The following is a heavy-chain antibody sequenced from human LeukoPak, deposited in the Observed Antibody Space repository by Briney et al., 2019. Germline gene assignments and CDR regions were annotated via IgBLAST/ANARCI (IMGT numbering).Heavy chain of an antibody. CDR1: GLSFSSFA. CDR3: ARDTMITFGGVIVVPPNDY. J-gene: IGHJ4*02. V-gene: IGHV3-23*01. Sequence: GGSLRLSGAASGLSFSSFAMSWVRQAPARGLEWLSSMKGTGETFYADSVRGRFTLSRDDSRNTVYLQMISLRAEDTAVYYCARDTMITFGGVIVVPPNDYWGQGTLVTVSS. CDR2: MKGTGET. D-gene: IGHD3-16*02.